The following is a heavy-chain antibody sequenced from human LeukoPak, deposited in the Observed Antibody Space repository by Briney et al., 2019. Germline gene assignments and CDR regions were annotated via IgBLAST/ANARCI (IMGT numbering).Heavy chain of an antibody. Sequence: PSETLSLTCTVSGGSISSGGYYLSWIRQHPGKGLEWIVYIYYSGSTYYNPSLKSRVTISVDTSKNQFSLKLSSVTAADTAVYYCARYLTVTTLAYYYGMDVWGQGTTVTVSS. J-gene: IGHJ6*02. CDR2: IYYSGST. CDR3: ARYLTVTTLAYYYGMDV. D-gene: IGHD4-17*01. CDR1: GGSISSGGYY. V-gene: IGHV4-31*03.